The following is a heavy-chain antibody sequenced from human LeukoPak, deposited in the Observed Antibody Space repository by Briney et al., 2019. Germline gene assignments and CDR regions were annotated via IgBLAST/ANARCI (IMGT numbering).Heavy chain of an antibody. J-gene: IGHJ5*02. CDR2: LYTSGAT. D-gene: IGHD6-13*01. Sequence: SETLSLTCTVSGASISSGSFYWTWIRQPAGNTLEWIVRLYTSGATNYNPSLNSRVAISVNKSKNQFSLKLSSVTAADTAVYYCARDNPWVAAAGTLGIDWFDPWGQGTLVTVSS. CDR1: GASISSGSFY. CDR3: ARDNPWVAAAGTLGIDWFDP. V-gene: IGHV4-61*02.